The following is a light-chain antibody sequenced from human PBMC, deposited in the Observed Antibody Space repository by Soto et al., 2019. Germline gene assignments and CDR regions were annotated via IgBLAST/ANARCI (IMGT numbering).Light chain of an antibody. CDR1: QSIEGR. CDR2: SAS. Sequence: DIQMTQSPSTLSASVGDRVTITCRASQSIEGRLAWYRQRPGRAPELLIYSASTLETGVPSRFSGSGSGTEFTLTVSSLEPDDFATYYCQQYDTYPLTFGGGTKVEIK. V-gene: IGKV1-5*03. CDR3: QQYDTYPLT. J-gene: IGKJ4*01.